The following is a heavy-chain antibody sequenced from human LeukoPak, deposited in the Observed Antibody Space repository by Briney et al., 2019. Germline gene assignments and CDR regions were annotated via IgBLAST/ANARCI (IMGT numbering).Heavy chain of an antibody. CDR1: GYTFTGYY. Sequence: GASVKVSCKASGYTFTGYYMHWVRQAPGQGLEWMGWISANNGDTSYSQKLQGRVTMTTDTSTNTAHMELRSLTSDDTAVYYCARDPPGLTLGSPGDYWGQGTLVIVSS. V-gene: IGHV1-18*04. J-gene: IGHJ4*02. D-gene: IGHD3-16*01. CDR3: ARDPPGLTLGSPGDY. CDR2: ISANNGDT.